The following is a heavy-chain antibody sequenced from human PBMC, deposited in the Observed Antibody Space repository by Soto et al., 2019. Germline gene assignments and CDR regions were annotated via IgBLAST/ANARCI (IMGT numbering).Heavy chain of an antibody. J-gene: IGHJ6*02. CDR3: ARESGGYDSSTRYGLDV. CDR2: IYYSGST. D-gene: IGHD6-25*01. CDR1: GGSISSVGHY. Sequence: SETLSLTCSVSGGSISSVGHYWTWIRQQPGKGLEWIGYIYYSGSTDYNPSLKSRVTISVDRSKNQFSLNLSSVTAADTAIYYCARESGGYDSSTRYGLDVWGQGTTVTVSS. V-gene: IGHV4-31*03.